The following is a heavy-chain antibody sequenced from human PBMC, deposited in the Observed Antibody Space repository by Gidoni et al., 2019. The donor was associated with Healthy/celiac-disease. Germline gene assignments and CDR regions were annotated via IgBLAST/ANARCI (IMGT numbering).Heavy chain of an antibody. V-gene: IGHV4-39*01. D-gene: IGHD6-19*01. CDR3: ARYSSGWPRWFDP. J-gene: IGHJ5*02. CDR2: IYYSGST. CDR1: GGSISSSSYY. Sequence: QLQLQESGPGLVKPSETLSLTCPVSGGSISSSSYYWGWIRQPPGKGLEWIGSIYYSGSTYYNPSLKSRVTISVDTSKNQFSLKLSSVTAADTAVYYCARYSSGWPRWFDPWGQGTLVTVSS.